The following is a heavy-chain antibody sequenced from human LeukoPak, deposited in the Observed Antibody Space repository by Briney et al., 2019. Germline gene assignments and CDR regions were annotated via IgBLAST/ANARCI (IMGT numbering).Heavy chain of an antibody. CDR2: IRSKAYGGTT. CDR1: GFTFGDHG. CDR3: TRGLRGAGGNSCADY. V-gene: IGHV3-49*03. D-gene: IGHD2-15*01. Sequence: GGSLRLSCTASGFTFGDHGMSWFRQAPGKGLEWVGFIRSKAYGGTTEYAASVKDRFTISRDDSKSIAYLQMNSLKTEDTAVYYCTRGLRGAGGNSCADYWGQGTLVIVSS. J-gene: IGHJ4*02.